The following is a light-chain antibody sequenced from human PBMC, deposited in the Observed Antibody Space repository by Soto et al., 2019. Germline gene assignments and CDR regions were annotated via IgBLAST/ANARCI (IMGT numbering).Light chain of an antibody. Sequence: EIVMTQSPPSLTVTPGEPASISCRSSQRLLHSNGNPFLDWYLQKPGQSPQLLIYLGSNRASGVPDRVSGSEAGTDFTLKISRVEAEDVGVYYCMQALETPYTFGQWTKREIK. CDR3: MQALETPYT. CDR2: LGS. V-gene: IGKV2-28*01. CDR1: QRLLHSNGNPF. J-gene: IGKJ2*01.